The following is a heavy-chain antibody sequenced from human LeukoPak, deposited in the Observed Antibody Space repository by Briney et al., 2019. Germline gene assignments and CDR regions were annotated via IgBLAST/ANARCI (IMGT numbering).Heavy chain of an antibody. Sequence: GASVKVSCKASGYTFTSYGISWVRQAPGQGLEWMGWISAYNGNTNYAQKLQGRVTMTTDTSTSTAYMELRSLRSDDTAVYYCARGGKARYSGYDQNYYYYGMDVWGKGTTVTVSS. D-gene: IGHD5-12*01. J-gene: IGHJ6*04. CDR1: GYTFTSYG. CDR2: ISAYNGNT. CDR3: ARGGKARYSGYDQNYYYYGMDV. V-gene: IGHV1-18*04.